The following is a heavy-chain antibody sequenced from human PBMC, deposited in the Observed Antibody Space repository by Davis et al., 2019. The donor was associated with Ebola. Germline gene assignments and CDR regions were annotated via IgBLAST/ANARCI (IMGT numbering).Heavy chain of an antibody. CDR2: IYPGDSDT. V-gene: IGHV5-51*01. CDR3: ARLSYGSGSYSDY. Sequence: PGGSLRLSCKGSGYSFTSYWIGWVRQMPGKGLEWMGIIYPGDSDTRYSPSFQGQVTISADKSISTAYLQWSSLKASDTAMYYCARLSYGSGSYSDYWGQGTLVTVSS. CDR1: GYSFTSYW. D-gene: IGHD3-10*01. J-gene: IGHJ4*02.